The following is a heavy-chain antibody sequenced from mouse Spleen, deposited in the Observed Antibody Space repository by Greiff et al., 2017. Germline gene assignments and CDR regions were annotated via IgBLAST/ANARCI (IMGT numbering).Heavy chain of an antibody. CDR1: GYSFTGYF. CDR2: INPYNGDT. CDR3: ARSGIYYGSSHWYLDV. J-gene: IGHJ1*01. V-gene: IGHV1-20*01. Sequence: EVQVVESGPELVKPGDSVKISCKASGYSFTGYFMNWVMQSHGKSLEWIGRINPYNGDTYYNQKFKGKATLTVDKSSSTAHMELRSLTSEDPAVYYCARSGIYYGSSHWYLDVWGAGTTVTVSS. D-gene: IGHD1-1*01.